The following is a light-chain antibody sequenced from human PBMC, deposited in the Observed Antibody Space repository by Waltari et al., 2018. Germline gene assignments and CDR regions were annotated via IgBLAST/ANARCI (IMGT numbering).Light chain of an antibody. J-gene: IGKJ4*01. V-gene: IGKV3-15*01. CDR3: QQYYSTPFT. Sequence: EIVMTQSPATLSVSLGERATLSCRASQSVSSNLAWYQQQPGQAPRLLIYGASTRATGIPARFSGSGSGTDFTLTISSLQTEDVAVYYCQQYYSTPFTFGGGTKVEIK. CDR1: QSVSSN. CDR2: GAS.